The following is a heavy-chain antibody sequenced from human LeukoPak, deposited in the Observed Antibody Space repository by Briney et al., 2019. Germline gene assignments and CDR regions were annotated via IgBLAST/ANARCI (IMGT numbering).Heavy chain of an antibody. D-gene: IGHD3-22*01. Sequence: PGGSLRLSCAASGFTFSSYGMSWVRQAPGKGLEWVSAISGSGGSTYYADSVKGRFTISRDNSKNTLYLRMNSLRAEDTAVYYCAKEQYYDSSGDAFDIWGQGTMVTVSS. CDR1: GFTFSSYG. CDR2: ISGSGGST. J-gene: IGHJ3*02. CDR3: AKEQYYDSSGDAFDI. V-gene: IGHV3-23*01.